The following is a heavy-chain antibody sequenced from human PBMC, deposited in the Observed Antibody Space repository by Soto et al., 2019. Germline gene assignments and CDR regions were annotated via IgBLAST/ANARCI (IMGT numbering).Heavy chain of an antibody. Sequence: WTWIRXXPXXGLEWIGYIHYRGGTTYNPSXTSXXXISVXXXXNXXSLXXXSVTAADTAMYYCARDRGGYGDYLDWGKGTTVTVXS. CDR3: ARDRGGYGDYLD. V-gene: IGHV4-31*02. CDR2: IHYRGGT. D-gene: IGHD4-17*01. J-gene: IGHJ6*04.